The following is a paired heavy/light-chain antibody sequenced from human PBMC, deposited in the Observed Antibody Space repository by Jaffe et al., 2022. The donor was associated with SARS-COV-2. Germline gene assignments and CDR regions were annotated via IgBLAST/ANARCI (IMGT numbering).Light chain of an antibody. V-gene: IGKV3-20*01. J-gene: IGKJ1*01. CDR2: GAS. CDR3: QQYGSSSRT. CDR1: QSVSSSY. Sequence: EIVLTQSPGTLSLSPGERATLSCRASQSVSSSYLAWYQQKPGQAPRLLIYGASSRATGIPDRFSGSGSGTDFTLTISRLEPEDFAVYYCQQYGSSSRTFGQGTKVEIK.
Heavy chain of an antibody. CDR1: GFTFSSYD. CDR2: IGTAGDT. D-gene: IGHD6-19*01. CDR3: ARGGFAGIAVAGPWDV. V-gene: IGHV3-13*01. J-gene: IGHJ6*02. Sequence: EVQLVESGGGLVQPGGSLRLSCAASGFTFSSYDMHWVRQATGKGLEWVSAIGTAGDTYYPGSVKGRFTISRENAKNSLYLQMNSLRAGDTAVYYCARGGFAGIAVAGPWDVWGQGTTVTVSS.